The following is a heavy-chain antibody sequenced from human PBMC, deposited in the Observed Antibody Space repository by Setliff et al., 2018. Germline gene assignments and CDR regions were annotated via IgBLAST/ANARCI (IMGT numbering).Heavy chain of an antibody. CDR1: AYSFTDYY. CDR2: INPNSGGT. Sequence: ASVKVSCKTSAYSFTDYYIQWARQAPGQGLEWMGWINPNSGGTKYSPKFQGRVAMTRDTSVTTAFLELSGLTYDDTAVYYCARLFQGYDYYKKFDSWGQGTLVTVSS. D-gene: IGHD3-10*01. J-gene: IGHJ4*02. V-gene: IGHV1-2*02. CDR3: ARLFQGYDYYKKFDS.